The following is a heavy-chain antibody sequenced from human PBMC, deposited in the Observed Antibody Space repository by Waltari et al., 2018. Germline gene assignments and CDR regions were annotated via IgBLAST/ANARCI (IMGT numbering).Heavy chain of an antibody. CDR1: GYSISSGYY. J-gene: IGHJ6*03. CDR3: ARTERLVSYMDV. D-gene: IGHD1-1*01. Sequence: QVQLQESGPGLVKPSETLSLTCPVPGYSISSGYYWGWIRQPPGKGLEWIGSIYHSGSTYYNPSLKSRVTISVDTSKNQFSLKLSSVTAADTAVYYCARTERLVSYMDVWGKGTTVTVSS. V-gene: IGHV4-38-2*01. CDR2: IYHSGST.